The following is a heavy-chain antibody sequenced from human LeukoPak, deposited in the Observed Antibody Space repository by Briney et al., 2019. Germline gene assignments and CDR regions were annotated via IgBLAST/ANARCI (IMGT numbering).Heavy chain of an antibody. D-gene: IGHD7-27*01. CDR2: IKEDGSEK. CDR3: ARDYTGGWNDY. J-gene: IGHJ4*02. CDR1: GFTFSSYW. V-gene: IGHV3-7*01. Sequence: GGSLRLSCAAAGFTFSSYWMSWLRQTTGKGLECVAKIKEDGSEKHYVDSVKGRFTISRDNAKNSLYLQMSSLRAEDTAVYYCARDYTGGWNDYWGRGTRVTVSS.